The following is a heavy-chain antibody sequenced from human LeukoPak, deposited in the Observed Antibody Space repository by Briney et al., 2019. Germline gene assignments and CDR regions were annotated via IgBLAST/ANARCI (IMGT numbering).Heavy chain of an antibody. V-gene: IGHV3-23*01. Sequence: GGPLRLSCAASGFTHSSYGMSGLRQGPGKGLEWVSAISGSGDSTFYADSVKFRFTISRDNSRSTLYLQMNSLSADDTAVYYCASHYDLGSDNWLDPWGQGTLVTVSS. CDR3: ASHYDLGSDNWLDP. CDR1: GFTHSSYG. D-gene: IGHD3-10*01. J-gene: IGHJ5*02. CDR2: ISGSGDST.